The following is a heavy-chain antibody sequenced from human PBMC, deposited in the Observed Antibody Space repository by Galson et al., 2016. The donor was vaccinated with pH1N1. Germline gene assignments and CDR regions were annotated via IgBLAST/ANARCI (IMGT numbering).Heavy chain of an antibody. Sequence: SVKVSCKASGGTFGSYGINWVRQAPGQGLEWMGGIIPILNTAKYAQNFQGRVTITADKSTTTAHMELSSLRSEDTAVYFCAREDYYDTDLSDWYFDLWGRGTLLTVSS. D-gene: IGHD3-22*01. CDR3: AREDYYDTDLSDWYFDL. CDR1: GGTFGSYG. V-gene: IGHV1-69*06. J-gene: IGHJ2*01. CDR2: IIPILNTA.